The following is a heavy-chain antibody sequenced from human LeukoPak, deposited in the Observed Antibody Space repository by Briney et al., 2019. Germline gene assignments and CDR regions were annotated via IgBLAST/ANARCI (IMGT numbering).Heavy chain of an antibody. V-gene: IGHV3-33*01. CDR1: GFTFSSYG. J-gene: IGHJ6*02. D-gene: IGHD6-13*01. CDR2: IWYDGSNK. Sequence: GGSLRLSCAASGFTFSSYGMHWVRQAPGKGLEWVAVIWYDGSNKYYADSVKGRFTISRDNSKNTLYLQMNSLRAEDTAVYYCARDFKIAAAGSINDYYYYGTDVWGQGTTVTVPS. CDR3: ARDFKIAAAGSINDYYYYGTDV.